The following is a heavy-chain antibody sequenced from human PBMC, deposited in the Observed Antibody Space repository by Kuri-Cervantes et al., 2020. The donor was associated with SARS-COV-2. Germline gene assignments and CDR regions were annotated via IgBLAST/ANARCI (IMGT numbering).Heavy chain of an antibody. V-gene: IGHV4-39*01. CDR1: GGSISSGSYY. CDR3: ARRTLDTAMVRGVRAPNDAFDI. CDR2: IYYSGST. Sequence: SETLSLTCTVSGGSISSGSYYWGWIRQPPGKGLEWIGSIYYSGSTYYNPSLKSRVTISVDTSKNQFSLKLSSVTAADTAVYYCARRTLDTAMVRGVRAPNDAFDIWGQGTMVTVSS. J-gene: IGHJ3*02. D-gene: IGHD5-18*01.